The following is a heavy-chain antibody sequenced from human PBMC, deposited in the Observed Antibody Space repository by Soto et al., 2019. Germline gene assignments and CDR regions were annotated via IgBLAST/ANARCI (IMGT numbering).Heavy chain of an antibody. V-gene: IGHV3-23*01. CDR2: ITGSGGIT. D-gene: IGHD3-22*01. J-gene: IGHJ4*02. CDR3: AKHTTFYFERTGPGDYFDS. Sequence: PGGSLRLSCAASGFTFSSNAMSWVRRAPGEGLEWVSGITGSGGITDYADSVKGQFTISRDNSRNTLYLQMNYLRVEDTAVYFCAKHTTFYFERTGPGDYFDSWGQGTLVTVSS. CDR1: GFTFSSNA.